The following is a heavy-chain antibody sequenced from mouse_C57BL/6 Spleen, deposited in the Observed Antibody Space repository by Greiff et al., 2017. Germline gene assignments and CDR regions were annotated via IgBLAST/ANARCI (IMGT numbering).Heavy chain of an antibody. CDR3: ARYYAWFAY. CDR1: GYTFTSYG. V-gene: IGHV1-81*01. Sequence: QVQLQQSGAELARPGASVKLSCTASGYTFTSYGISWVKQRTGQGLEWIGEIYPRSGNNYYNEKFKGKATLTEDKSSSTAYMELRSLTYEDSAVYFCARYYAWFAYWGQGTLVTVSA. J-gene: IGHJ3*01. D-gene: IGHD1-1*01. CDR2: IYPRSGNN.